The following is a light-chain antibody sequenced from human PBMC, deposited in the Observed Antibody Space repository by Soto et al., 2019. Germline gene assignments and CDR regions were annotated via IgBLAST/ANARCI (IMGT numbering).Light chain of an antibody. V-gene: IGKV3-15*01. CDR2: GAS. J-gene: IGKJ5*01. Sequence: EVVMTQSPATLSVSPGERATLSCRASQSVSSNLAWYQQKHGQAPRLLIYGASTRATGIPARFSGSGSGTEFTLTISSLQSEDFAVYYCQQYDNWTPITLGQGTRLEIK. CDR1: QSVSSN. CDR3: QQYDNWTPIT.